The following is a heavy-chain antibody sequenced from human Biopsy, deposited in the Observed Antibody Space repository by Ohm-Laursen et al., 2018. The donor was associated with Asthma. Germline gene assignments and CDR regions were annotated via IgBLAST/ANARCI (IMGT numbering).Heavy chain of an antibody. CDR2: ISSSSNYI. D-gene: IGHD3-3*01. Sequence: SPRLSCAATGFTFSSYSMNWVRQAPGKGLEWVSSISSSSNYIYYADSVKGRFTISRDNAKNSLYLQMNSLRAEDTAVYYCARVDTIFGVVIPIYYYYGMDVWGQGTTVTVSS. J-gene: IGHJ6*02. CDR1: GFTFSSYS. CDR3: ARVDTIFGVVIPIYYYYGMDV. V-gene: IGHV3-21*01.